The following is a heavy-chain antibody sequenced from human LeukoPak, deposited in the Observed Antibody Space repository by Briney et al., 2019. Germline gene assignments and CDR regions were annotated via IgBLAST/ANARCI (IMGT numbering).Heavy chain of an antibody. CDR1: GFTFSSHA. D-gene: IGHD6-19*01. CDR2: ISGSGGST. Sequence: GGSLRLSCAASGFTFSSHAMSWVRQTPGKGLEWVSAISGSGGSTYYADSVKGRFTISRDNSKNTLYLQMNSLRAEDTAVYYCAKLATQWLARDYWGQGTLVTVSS. CDR3: AKLATQWLARDY. J-gene: IGHJ4*02. V-gene: IGHV3-23*01.